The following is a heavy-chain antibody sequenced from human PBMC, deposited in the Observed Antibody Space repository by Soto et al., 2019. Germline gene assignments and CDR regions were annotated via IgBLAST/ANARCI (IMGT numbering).Heavy chain of an antibody. D-gene: IGHD4-17*01. CDR2: ISYDGSNK. J-gene: IGHJ6*02. CDR3: AKVVMTVTIYYYGMDV. V-gene: IGHV3-30*18. Sequence: GGSLRLSCAASGFTFSSYGVHWVRQAPGKGLEWVAVISYDGSNKYYADSVKGRFTISRDNSKNTLYLQMNSLRAEDTAVYYCAKVVMTVTIYYYGMDVWGQGTTVTVSS. CDR1: GFTFSSYG.